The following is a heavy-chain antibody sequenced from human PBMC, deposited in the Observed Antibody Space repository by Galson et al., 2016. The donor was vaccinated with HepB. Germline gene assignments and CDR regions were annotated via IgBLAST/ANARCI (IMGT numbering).Heavy chain of an antibody. CDR2: VGHGGST. D-gene: IGHD3-10*02. V-gene: IGHV4-34*01. CDR3: ALYLGNPLGDY. CDR1: GVSLSEYY. J-gene: IGHJ4*02. Sequence: SETLSLTCGVYGVSLSEYYWNWIRQSPGKGLEWIGEVGHGGSTNYDPSLESRVTISVDSSKKQFSLHLTSLTAADTATYYCALYLGNPLGDYWGQGTPVTGSS.